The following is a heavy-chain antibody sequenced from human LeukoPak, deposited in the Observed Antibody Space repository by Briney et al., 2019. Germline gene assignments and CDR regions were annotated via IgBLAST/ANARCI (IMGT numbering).Heavy chain of an antibody. V-gene: IGHV3-33*08. J-gene: IGHJ4*02. CDR2: IRYDGSIK. Sequence: GGSLRLSCVASEFTFRSYDMHWVRQAPGKGLEWVTFIRYDGSIKYYADSVKGRFTMSRDNAKNSLFLQMNSLRAEDTAVYYCARPRGNVEMATIPFDYWGQGTLVTVSS. CDR3: ARPRGNVEMATIPFDY. CDR1: EFTFRSYD. D-gene: IGHD5-24*01.